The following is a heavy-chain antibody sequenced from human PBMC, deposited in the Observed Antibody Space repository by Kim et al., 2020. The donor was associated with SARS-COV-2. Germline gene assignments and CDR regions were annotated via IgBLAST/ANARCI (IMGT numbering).Heavy chain of an antibody. D-gene: IGHD2-15*01. CDR2: IYYSGST. Sequence: SETLSLTCTVSGGSISSYYWSWIRQPPGKGLEWIGYIYYSGSTNYNPSLKSRVTISVDTSKNQFSLKLSSVTAADTAVYYCARGPVVAATFGWFDPWGQG. CDR1: GGSISSYY. CDR3: ARGPVVAATFGWFDP. J-gene: IGHJ5*02. V-gene: IGHV4-59*13.